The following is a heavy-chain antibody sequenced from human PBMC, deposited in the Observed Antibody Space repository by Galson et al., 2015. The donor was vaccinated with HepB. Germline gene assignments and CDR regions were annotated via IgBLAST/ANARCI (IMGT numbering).Heavy chain of an antibody. CDR1: GYTFTSYY. CDR2: INPSGGST. J-gene: IGHJ3*02. V-gene: IGHV1-46*03. CDR3: ARGRTAMVSAWAFDI. D-gene: IGHD5-18*01. Sequence: SVKVSCKASGYTFTSYYMHWVRQAPGQGLEWMGIINPSGGSTSYAQKFQGRVTMTRDTSTSTVYMELSSLRSEDTAVYYCARGRTAMVSAWAFDIWGQGTMVTVSS.